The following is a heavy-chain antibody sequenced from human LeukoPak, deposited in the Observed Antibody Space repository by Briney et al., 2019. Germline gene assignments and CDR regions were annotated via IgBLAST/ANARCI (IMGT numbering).Heavy chain of an antibody. V-gene: IGHV4-38-2*02. CDR2: MFHGGTT. J-gene: IGHJ4*02. CDR3: ARSVHTYGGLAGY. D-gene: IGHD1-1*01. Sequence: SETLSLTCTVSGYSISSNYYWAWIRQPPGKGLEWIGNMFHGGTTAYNPSLKSRVTISKDTSKNQFSLNLRFVTAADTAVYYCARSVHTYGGLAGYWGQGTLVTVSS. CDR1: GYSISSNYY.